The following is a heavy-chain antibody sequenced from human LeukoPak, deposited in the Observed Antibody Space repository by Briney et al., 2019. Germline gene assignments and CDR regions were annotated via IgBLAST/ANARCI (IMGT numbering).Heavy chain of an antibody. J-gene: IGHJ4*02. V-gene: IGHV1-18*01. Sequence: ASAKVSCKASGYTFNNYAISWVRQAPGQGLEWMGWISAYNGDTKFAQKFQGRVNMTTDTSTSTAYMELRSLRSDDTAVYYCARAPQQLASRVDFWGQGTLVTVSS. CDR3: ARAPQQLASRVDF. CDR2: ISAYNGDT. D-gene: IGHD6-13*01. CDR1: GYTFNNYA.